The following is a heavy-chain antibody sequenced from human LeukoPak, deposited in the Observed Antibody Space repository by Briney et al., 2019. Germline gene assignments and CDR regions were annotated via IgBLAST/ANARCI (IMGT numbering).Heavy chain of an antibody. CDR1: GFTFSGYA. CDR2: ISGSGGST. D-gene: IGHD3-10*01. V-gene: IGHV3-23*01. Sequence: GGSLRLSCAASGFTFSGYAMSWVRQAPGKGLEWVSAISGSGGSTYYADSVKGRFTISRDNSKNTLYLQMNSLRAEDTAVYYCAKSYGSGPVWDYWGQGTLVTVSS. CDR3: AKSYGSGPVWDY. J-gene: IGHJ4*02.